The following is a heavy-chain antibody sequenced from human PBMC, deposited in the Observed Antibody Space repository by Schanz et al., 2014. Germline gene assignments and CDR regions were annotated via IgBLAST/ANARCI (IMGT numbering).Heavy chain of an antibody. D-gene: IGHD4-17*01. CDR3: ARPRFDYGEVDY. CDR1: GFTFSTYA. V-gene: IGHV3-48*01. J-gene: IGHJ4*02. Sequence: EVQLLDSGGGLVQPGGSLRLSCAASGFTFSTYAMSWVRQAPGKGLEWLSYIATSSSTRHYADSVKGRVTISRDNAKNSVSLQMRRLRAEDTAVYYCARPRFDYGEVDYWGQGTLVTVSS. CDR2: IATSSSTR.